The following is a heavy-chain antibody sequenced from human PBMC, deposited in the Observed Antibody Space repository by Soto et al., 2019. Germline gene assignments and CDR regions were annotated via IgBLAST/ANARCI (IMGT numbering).Heavy chain of an antibody. CDR1: GYTFTSYD. D-gene: IGHD3-3*01. V-gene: IGHV1-8*01. J-gene: IGHJ6*02. CDR2: MNRNSGNT. CDR3: ARPRSGSYYYGMDV. Sequence: QVQLVQSGAEVKKPGASVKVSCKASGYTFTSYDINWVRQATGQGLEWMGWMNRNSGNTGYAQKFQGRVTMTRNTYIITAYMELSSLRSEDTAVYYCARPRSGSYYYGMDVWGQGTAVTVSS.